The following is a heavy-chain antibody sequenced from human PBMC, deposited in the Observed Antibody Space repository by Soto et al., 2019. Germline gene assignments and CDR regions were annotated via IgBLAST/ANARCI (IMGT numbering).Heavy chain of an antibody. Sequence: GGSLRLSCAASGFTFSSYSMNWVRQAPGKGLEWVSSISSSSSYIYYADSVKGRFTISRDNAKNSLYLQMNSLRAEDRAVYYGAGDLFDIVVVTAAMGIGYGMDVWGQGTTVTVSS. V-gene: IGHV3-21*01. CDR3: AGDLFDIVVVTAAMGIGYGMDV. D-gene: IGHD2-2*01. CDR1: GFTFSSYS. J-gene: IGHJ6*02. CDR2: ISSSSSYI.